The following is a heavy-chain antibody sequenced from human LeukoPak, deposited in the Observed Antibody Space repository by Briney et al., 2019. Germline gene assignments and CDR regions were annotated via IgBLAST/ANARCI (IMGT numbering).Heavy chain of an antibody. V-gene: IGHV3-23*01. Sequence: GGSMRLSCAASGFTFSSYAMSWVRQAPGKGLEWVSGISSSGDTTYYADSVKGRVTISRDNSKNTLYLQMNSLRAEDTAVYYCAKVFITAANHDAFDMWGQGTMVTVSS. J-gene: IGHJ3*02. CDR3: AKVFITAANHDAFDM. CDR1: GFTFSSYA. CDR2: ISSSGDTT. D-gene: IGHD6-13*01.